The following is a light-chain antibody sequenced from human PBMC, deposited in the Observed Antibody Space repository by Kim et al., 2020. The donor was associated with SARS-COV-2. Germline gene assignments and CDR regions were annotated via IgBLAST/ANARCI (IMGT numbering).Light chain of an antibody. CDR1: SSNIRANS. CDR2: NDN. J-gene: IGLJ3*02. Sequence: GQRVNISCFGSSSNIRANSVNWYQHLPGTAPKLLIYNDNQWPSGVPARFSGSKSGTSASLAIRGLQSEDEADYYCAAWDDSLSGWVFGGGTQLTVL. CDR3: AAWDDSLSGWV. V-gene: IGLV1-44*01.